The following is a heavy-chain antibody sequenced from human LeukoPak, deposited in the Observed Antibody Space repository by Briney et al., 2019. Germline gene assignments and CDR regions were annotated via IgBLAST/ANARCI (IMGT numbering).Heavy chain of an antibody. J-gene: IGHJ4*01. V-gene: IGHV3-53*01. D-gene: IGHD6-13*01. CDR2: IYGGGGT. Sequence: GGSLRLSCRTSGFSVNNNYMSWVRQAPGRGLERVSTIYGGGGTSYADSVKGRFTISRDQSTNTVFLQMTTLRAEDTATYFCARELRMAAGFSQFDYWGNGTLVAVSS. CDR1: GFSVNNNY. CDR3: ARELRMAAGFSQFDY.